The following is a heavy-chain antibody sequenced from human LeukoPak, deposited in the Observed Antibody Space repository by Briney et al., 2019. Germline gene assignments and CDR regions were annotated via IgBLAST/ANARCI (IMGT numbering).Heavy chain of an antibody. D-gene: IGHD3-22*01. CDR3: ATDSYYYDSSGSSGPLFPTH. V-gene: IGHV1-58*02. J-gene: IGHJ1*01. CDR2: IVLGSGST. Sequence: GASVKVSCKASGFTFTSSAMQWVRQARGQRLEWIGWIVLGSGSTNYAQKFRDRVTITRDMSTTTAYMELSSLRSEDTAVYYCATDSYYYDSSGSSGPLFPTHWGQGTLVTVSS. CDR1: GFTFTSSA.